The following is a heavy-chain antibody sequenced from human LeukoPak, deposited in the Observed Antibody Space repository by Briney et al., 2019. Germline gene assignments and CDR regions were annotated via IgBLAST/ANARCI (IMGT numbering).Heavy chain of an antibody. CDR3: ARDTSGWNWYFDL. CDR2: IYNSGST. V-gene: IGHV4-39*07. D-gene: IGHD6-19*01. CDR1: GGSISSSSYY. Sequence: SETLSLTCTVSGGSISSSSYYWGWIRQPPGKGLEWIGSIYNSGSTYYNPSLKSRVTVSIDTSRNQISLKLTSVTAADTAVYYCARDTSGWNWYFDLWGRGTLVTVSS. J-gene: IGHJ2*01.